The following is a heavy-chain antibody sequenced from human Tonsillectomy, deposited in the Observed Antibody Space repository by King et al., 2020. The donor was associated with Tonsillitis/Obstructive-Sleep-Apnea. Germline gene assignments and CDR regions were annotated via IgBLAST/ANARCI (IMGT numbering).Heavy chain of an antibody. J-gene: IGHJ6*03. D-gene: IGHD3-10*01. CDR2: IYRGGST. V-gene: IGHV3-53*01. CDR3: ARDQDYGSGSYFHYYYYMDV. Sequence: QLVESGGGLIQPGGSLGLFCAASGFTVRSNYMSWVRQAPGKGLEWVSRIYRGGSTYYAESVNGRFTISSDNSKNTLYLQMNSLTAEDTAVYYCARDQDYGSGSYFHYYYYMDVWGKGTTVTVSS. CDR1: GFTVRSNY.